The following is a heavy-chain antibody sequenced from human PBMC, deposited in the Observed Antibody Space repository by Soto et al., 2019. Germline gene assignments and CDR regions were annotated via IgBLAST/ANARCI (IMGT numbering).Heavy chain of an antibody. J-gene: IGHJ5*02. CDR2: INAGNGNT. V-gene: IGHV1-3*01. CDR1: GYTFTSYA. CDR3: ARGSGWYFGWFDP. D-gene: IGHD6-19*01. Sequence: ASVKVSCKASGYTFTSYAMHWVRQAPGQRLEWMGWINAGNGNTKYSPKFQGRVTITRDTSASTAYMELSSLRSEDTAVYYCARGSGWYFGWFDPWGQGTLVTVSS.